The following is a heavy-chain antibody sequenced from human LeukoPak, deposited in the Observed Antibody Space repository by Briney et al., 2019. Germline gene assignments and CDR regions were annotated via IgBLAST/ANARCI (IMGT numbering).Heavy chain of an antibody. CDR1: RFTLSNYW. V-gene: IGHV3-7*01. CDR3: ARQRGSGCLDY. J-gene: IGHJ4*02. D-gene: IGHD6-19*01. Sequence: PGGSLRLSCAPSRFTLSNYWMSWVRQAPGKGLEWVANIKQDGSETYYVDSVKGRFTISRDNAKNSLSLQMNSLRAEDTAVYYCARQRGSGCLDYWGQGTLVTVSS. CDR2: IKQDGSET.